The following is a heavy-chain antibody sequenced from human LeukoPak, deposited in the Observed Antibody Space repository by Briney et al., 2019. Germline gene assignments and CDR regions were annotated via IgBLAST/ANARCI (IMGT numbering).Heavy chain of an antibody. D-gene: IGHD5-24*01. V-gene: IGHV3-53*01. Sequence: GGSLRLSCAASGFTVSSNYMSWVRQAPGKGLEWVSVIYSGGSTYYADSVKGRFTISRDNSKNTLYLQMNSLRAEDTAVYYCARAEMATKMGQIDYFDYWGQGTLVTVSS. J-gene: IGHJ4*02. CDR1: GFTVSSNY. CDR3: ARAEMATKMGQIDYFDY. CDR2: IYSGGST.